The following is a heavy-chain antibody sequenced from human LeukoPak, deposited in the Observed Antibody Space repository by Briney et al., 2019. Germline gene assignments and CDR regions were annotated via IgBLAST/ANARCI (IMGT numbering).Heavy chain of an antibody. Sequence: SETLSLTCTVSGGSISNYYWSWIRQPPGKGLEWIGYISYSGSTISNPSLKSRVTISVDTSKNQFSLKLTSVTAADAALYYCARTKLYCSGGSCYSSLDYWGQGTLVTVSS. J-gene: IGHJ4*02. CDR1: GGSISNYY. CDR2: ISYSGST. D-gene: IGHD2-15*01. V-gene: IGHV4-59*01. CDR3: ARTKLYCSGGSCYSSLDY.